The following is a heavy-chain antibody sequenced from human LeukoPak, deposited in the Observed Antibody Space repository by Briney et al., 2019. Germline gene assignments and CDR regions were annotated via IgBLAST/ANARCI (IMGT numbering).Heavy chain of an antibody. CDR1: GGSISSYY. J-gene: IGHJ4*02. CDR3: AREPESGSYNDY. CDR2: IYYSGST. Sequence: PSETLSLTCTVSGGSISSYYWSWIRQPPGKGLEWIGYIYYSGSTNYNPSLKGRVTISVDTSKSQFSLKLSSVTAADTAVYYCAREPESGSYNDYWGQGTLVTVSS. D-gene: IGHD3-10*01. V-gene: IGHV4-59*01.